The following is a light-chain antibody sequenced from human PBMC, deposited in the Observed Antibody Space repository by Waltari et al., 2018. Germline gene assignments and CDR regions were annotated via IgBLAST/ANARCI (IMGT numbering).Light chain of an antibody. J-gene: IGKJ3*01. CDR1: HSISSY. CDR2: DAS. Sequence: EIVLTQSSATLFLSTGDRATLSCRASHSISSYLAWYQQKPGQAPRLLIYDASTRATGIPARFSGSGSVTDFTLTISSLEPEDFAIYYCQQRSKSFTFGPGTKVDMK. V-gene: IGKV3-11*01. CDR3: QQRSKSFT.